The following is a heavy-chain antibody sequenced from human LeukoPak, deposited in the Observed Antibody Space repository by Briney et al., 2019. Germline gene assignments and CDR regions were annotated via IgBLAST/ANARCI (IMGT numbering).Heavy chain of an antibody. D-gene: IGHD6-13*01. CDR3: APVFCTTSSCYHYFES. J-gene: IGHJ4*02. CDR2: ISSSSNTI. V-gene: IGHV3-48*01. CDR1: GLSFSSYS. Sequence: PGGSLRLSCAASGLSFSSYSMNWVRQAPGKGLEWISYISSSSNTIYYADSVEGRFTISRDNAQNSLYLQMNSLRADDTAVYYCAPVFCTTSSCYHYFESWGQGTLVTVSS.